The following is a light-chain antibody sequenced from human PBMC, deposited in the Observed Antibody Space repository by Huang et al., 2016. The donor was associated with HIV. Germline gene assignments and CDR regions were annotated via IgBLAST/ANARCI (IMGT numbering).Light chain of an antibody. V-gene: IGKV1-NL1*01. CDR2: AAS. CDR3: QQYYTTPRDT. J-gene: IGKJ5*01. CDR1: QDIRSS. Sequence: DIQMTQSPSSLSASVGDRVTITCRAGQDIRSSLAWYQQKPGKAPKLLLFAASRLESGVPSRFSGSVSGTDYTLTISSLQPEDFATYYCQQYYTTPRDTFGQGTRLAIK.